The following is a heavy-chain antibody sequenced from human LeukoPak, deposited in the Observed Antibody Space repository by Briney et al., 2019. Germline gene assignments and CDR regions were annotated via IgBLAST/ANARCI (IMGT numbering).Heavy chain of an antibody. CDR1: GSSFTSYW. Sequence: GESLQISCKTSGSSFTSYWIAWVRQLPGKGLEWVGIINPADSDTRYSLSLQGQVTISADRSISTAYLQWSSLKASDTAIYYCARGEGGYNYAFWGQGTLVSVSS. CDR2: INPADSDT. CDR3: ARGEGGYNYAF. D-gene: IGHD5-24*01. V-gene: IGHV5-51*01. J-gene: IGHJ4*02.